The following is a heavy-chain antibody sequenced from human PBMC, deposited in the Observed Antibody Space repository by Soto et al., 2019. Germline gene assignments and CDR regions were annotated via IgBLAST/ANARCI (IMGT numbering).Heavy chain of an antibody. CDR3: AARPSVENYGMDV. D-gene: IGHD2-15*01. CDR1: GFTFTSSA. CDR2: IVVGSGNT. Sequence: SVKVSCKASGFTFTSSAVQWVRQARGERLEWIGWIVVGSGNTNYAQKFQERVTITRDISTSTAYMELSSLRSEDTAVYYCAARPSVENYGMDVWGQGTTVTVSS. J-gene: IGHJ6*02. V-gene: IGHV1-58*01.